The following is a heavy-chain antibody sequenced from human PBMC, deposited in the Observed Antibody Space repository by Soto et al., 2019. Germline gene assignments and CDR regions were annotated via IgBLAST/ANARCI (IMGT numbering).Heavy chain of an antibody. J-gene: IGHJ4*02. CDR3: LRDQRHWNEFADQ. CDR2: ISQDGAIA. Sequence: GGSLRLSCAASGFAFWSYWMHWVRQAPGKGLVWVSRISQDGAIATQADSVKGRFTISRDNAKNTLFLQMNSLRADDTAVYYCLRDQRHWNEFADQWGQGTLVTVSS. D-gene: IGHD1-1*01. V-gene: IGHV3-74*01. CDR1: GFAFWSYW.